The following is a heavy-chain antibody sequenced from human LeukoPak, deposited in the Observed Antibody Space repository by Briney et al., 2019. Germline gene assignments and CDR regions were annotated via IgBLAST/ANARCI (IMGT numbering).Heavy chain of an antibody. V-gene: IGHV4-39*01. D-gene: IGHD6-13*01. CDR3: ARFNPAAGSFCFDY. J-gene: IGHJ4*02. Sequence: SETLSLTCNVSGGSISSSSSYYWGWIRQPPGKGLEWIGNIYYSGSTYYNPSLKSRVTISVDTSKKQFSLKLSSVTAADTAVYYCARFNPAAGSFCFDYWGQGTLVTVSS. CDR1: GGSISSSSSYY. CDR2: IYYSGST.